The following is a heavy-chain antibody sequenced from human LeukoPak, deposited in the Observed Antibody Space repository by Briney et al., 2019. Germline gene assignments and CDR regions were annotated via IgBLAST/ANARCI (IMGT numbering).Heavy chain of an antibody. CDR1: GFTVSSNY. D-gene: IGHD4-17*01. CDR3: ATTTVTNYFDY. CDR2: IYSGGST. Sequence: GGSLRLSCAASGFTVSSNYMSWVRQAPGKGLEWVSVIYSGGSTYYADSVKGRFTISRDNSKNTLYLQMNSLRAEDTAVYYCATTTVTNYFDYWGQGTLVTVSS. V-gene: IGHV3-53*01. J-gene: IGHJ4*02.